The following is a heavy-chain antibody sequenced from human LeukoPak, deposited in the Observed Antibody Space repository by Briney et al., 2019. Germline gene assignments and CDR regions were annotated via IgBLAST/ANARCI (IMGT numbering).Heavy chain of an antibody. Sequence: SGGSLRLSCAASGXTFSSIAMHWVRQAPGKGLEWVANIKPDGSDQYYVDSVKGRFTISRDNAKNSLYLQMNSLRAEDTAVYYCARENFQYWAQGTLVTVSS. V-gene: IGHV3-7*04. CDR1: GXTFSSIA. J-gene: IGHJ4*02. CDR2: IKPDGSDQ. CDR3: ARENFQY.